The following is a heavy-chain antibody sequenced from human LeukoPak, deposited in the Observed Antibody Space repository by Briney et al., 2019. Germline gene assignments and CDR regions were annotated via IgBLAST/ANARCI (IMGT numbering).Heavy chain of an antibody. Sequence: TSETLSLTCAVSGYSISSGYYWGWIRQPPGKGLEWIGSIYHSGSTYYNPSLKSRVTISVDTSKNQFSLKLSSVTAADTAVYYCARDIGYCSGGSCYHAFDIWGQGTMVTVSS. CDR2: IYHSGST. V-gene: IGHV4-38-2*01. CDR1: GYSISSGYY. J-gene: IGHJ3*02. CDR3: ARDIGYCSGGSCYHAFDI. D-gene: IGHD2-15*01.